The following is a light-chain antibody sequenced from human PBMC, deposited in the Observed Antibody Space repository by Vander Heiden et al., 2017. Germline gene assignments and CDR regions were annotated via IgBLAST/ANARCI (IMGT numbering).Light chain of an antibody. Sequence: QPAPSQPSSVSGSPGQPITIPCTGTSSDVGSYNLVSWYQQHPGKAPKLMIYEGSKRPSGVSNRFSGSKSGNTASLTISGLQAEDEADYYCCSYAGSSTLVFGGGTKLTVL. CDR3: CSYAGSSTLV. J-gene: IGLJ2*01. CDR2: EGS. CDR1: SSDVGSYNL. V-gene: IGLV2-23*01.